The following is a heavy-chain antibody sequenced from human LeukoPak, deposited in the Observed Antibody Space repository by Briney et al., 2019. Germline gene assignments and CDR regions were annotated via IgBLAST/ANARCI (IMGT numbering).Heavy chain of an antibody. D-gene: IGHD2-2*01. CDR2: INPSSGGT. J-gene: IGHJ4*02. CDR3: ARESIYCSSTSCLFDY. CDR1: GYTFTGYY. V-gene: IGHV1-2*06. Sequence: ASVKVSCKASGYTFTGYYMHWVRQAPGQGLEWMGRINPSSGGTNYAQKFQGRVTMTRDTSISTAYMELSRLRSDDAAVYYCARESIYCSSTSCLFDYWGQGTLVTVSS.